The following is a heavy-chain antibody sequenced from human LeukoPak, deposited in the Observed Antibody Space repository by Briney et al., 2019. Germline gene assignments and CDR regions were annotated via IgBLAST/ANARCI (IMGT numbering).Heavy chain of an antibody. D-gene: IGHD6-13*01. J-gene: IGHJ4*02. CDR2: INTNTGNP. V-gene: IGHV7-4-1*02. Sequence: GASVKVSCKASGYTFTSYAMNWVRQAPGQGLEWMGWINTNTGNPTYAQGFTGRFVFSLDTSVSTAYLQISSLKAEDTAVYYCARERLRDHIAAAPPPDWGQGTLVTVSS. CDR3: ARERLRDHIAAAPPPD. CDR1: GYTFTSYA.